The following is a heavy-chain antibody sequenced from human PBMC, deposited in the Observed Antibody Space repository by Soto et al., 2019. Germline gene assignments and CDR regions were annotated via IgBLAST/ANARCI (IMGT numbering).Heavy chain of an antibody. D-gene: IGHD3-10*01. CDR1: GYSFTSYW. CDR3: ARQSYYGSGTYYGMDV. J-gene: IGHJ6*02. CDR2: IYPGDSDT. Sequence: GESLKISCKGSGYSFTSYWIGWERQMPGKGLEWMGIIYPGDSDTSYSPSFQGQVTISADKSITTAYLQWSSLKASDTAMYYCARQSYYGSGTYYGMDVWGQGTTVTAP. V-gene: IGHV5-51*01.